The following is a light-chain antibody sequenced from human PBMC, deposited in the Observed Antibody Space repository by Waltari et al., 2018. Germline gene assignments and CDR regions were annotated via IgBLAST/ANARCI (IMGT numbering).Light chain of an antibody. Sequence: VLLQSPLSLPVGLGQPASISGSPNQSLVFVDGNTYLNWLHQRPGQSPRRLIYNVSNRESGVPDRFTGSGSGTGFTLKISRVAAEDVGVYYCVQGTGWPWTFGQGTKVEIK. CDR2: NVS. CDR1: QSLVFVDGNTY. J-gene: IGKJ1*01. CDR3: VQGTGWPWT. V-gene: IGKV2-30*01.